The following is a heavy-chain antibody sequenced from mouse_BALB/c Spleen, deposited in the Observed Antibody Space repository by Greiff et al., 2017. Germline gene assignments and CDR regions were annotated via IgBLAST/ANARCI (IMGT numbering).Heavy chain of an antibody. CDR1: GYSFTSYW. CDR2: IDPSDSET. CDR3: ARSDDGYYHY. Sequence: VQLQQSGPQLVRPGASVKISCKASGYSFTSYWMHWVKQRPGQGLEWIGMIDPSDSETRLNQKFKDKATLTVDKSSSTAYMQLSSPTSEDSAVYYCARSDDGYYHYWGQGTTLTVSS. V-gene: IGHV1S126*01. J-gene: IGHJ2*01. D-gene: IGHD2-3*01.